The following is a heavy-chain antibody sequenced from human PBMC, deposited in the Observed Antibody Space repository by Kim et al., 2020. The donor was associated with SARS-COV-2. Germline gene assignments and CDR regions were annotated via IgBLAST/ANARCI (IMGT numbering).Heavy chain of an antibody. Sequence: GGSLRLSCAASGFTFSSYGIHWVRQAPGKGLEWVAVISYDGSNKYYADSVKGRFTISRDNSKNTLYLQMNSLRAEDTAVYYCAKDHPYSSGWLDDGMDVWGQGTTVTVSS. V-gene: IGHV3-30*18. CDR3: AKDHPYSSGWLDDGMDV. D-gene: IGHD6-19*01. J-gene: IGHJ6*02. CDR2: ISYDGSNK. CDR1: GFTFSSYG.